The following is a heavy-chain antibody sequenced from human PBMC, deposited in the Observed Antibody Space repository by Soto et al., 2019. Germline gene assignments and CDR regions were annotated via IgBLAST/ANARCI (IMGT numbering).Heavy chain of an antibody. CDR1: GDSVTSNY. CDR3: ARGGSGDFWSGYYQTRPAMDV. V-gene: IGHV4-59*02. J-gene: IGHJ6*03. D-gene: IGHD3-3*01. Sequence: SETLSLTCSFSGDSVTSNYLTWIRQSPEKGLEWIGYMHYTGFSHYNPSLKSRLTISVDKSKNQFSLQLTSVTAADTAVYYCARGGSGDFWSGYYQTRPAMDVWGKGTTVTVSS. CDR2: MHYTGFS.